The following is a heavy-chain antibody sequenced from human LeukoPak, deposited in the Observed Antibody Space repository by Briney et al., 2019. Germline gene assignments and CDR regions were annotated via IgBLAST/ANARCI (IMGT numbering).Heavy chain of an antibody. D-gene: IGHD6-13*01. V-gene: IGHV3-30*02. CDR3: AKDRGIAAAADY. CDR2: IRYDGSNK. J-gene: IGHJ4*02. CDR1: GFTFSSYG. Sequence: PGGSLRLSCAASGFTFSSYGMHWVRQAPGKGLEWVAFIRYDGSNKYHADSVKGRFTISRDNSKNTLYLQMNSLRAEDTAVYYCAKDRGIAAAADYWGQGTLVTVSS.